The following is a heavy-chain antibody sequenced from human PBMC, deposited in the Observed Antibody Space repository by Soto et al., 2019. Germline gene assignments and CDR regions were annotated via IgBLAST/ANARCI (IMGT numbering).Heavy chain of an antibody. V-gene: IGHV1-18*01. CDR3: ARRIAVAGTVNWFDP. J-gene: IGHJ5*02. CDR2: ISAYNGNT. D-gene: IGHD6-19*01. Sequence: ASVKVSCKASGGTFSSYAISWVRQAPGQGLEWMGWISAYNGNTNYAQKLQGRVTMTTDTSTSTAYMELRSLRSDDTAVYYCARRIAVAGTVNWFDPWGQGTLVTVSS. CDR1: GGTFSSYA.